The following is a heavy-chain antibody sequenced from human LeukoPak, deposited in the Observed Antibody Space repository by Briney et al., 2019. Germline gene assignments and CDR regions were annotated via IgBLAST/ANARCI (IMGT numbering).Heavy chain of an antibody. V-gene: IGHV1-69*01. CDR2: IIPIFGTA. CDR1: GGTFSSYA. Sequence: SVKVSCKASGGTFSSYAISWVRQAPGQGLEWMGGIIPIFGTANYAQKFQGRVTITAGESTSTAYMELSSLRSEDTAVYYCARDIRSSSYFDYWGQGTPVTVSS. CDR3: ARDIRSSSYFDY. J-gene: IGHJ4*02. D-gene: IGHD6-13*01.